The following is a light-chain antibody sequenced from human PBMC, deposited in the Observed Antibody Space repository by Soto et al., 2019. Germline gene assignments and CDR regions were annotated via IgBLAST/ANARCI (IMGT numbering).Light chain of an antibody. V-gene: IGKV2-30*01. CDR2: KVF. J-gene: IGKJ2*01. CDR1: LGLGNTY. Sequence: DIMMTQSPLSLPVTLGQPASISCRSSLGLGNTYVNWFHQRPGQSPRRLIYKVFNRDSGVPDRFGGSGSGADFTLRISRVEAEDVGLYFCMQATHWPYTFGQGTKLEI. CDR3: MQATHWPYT.